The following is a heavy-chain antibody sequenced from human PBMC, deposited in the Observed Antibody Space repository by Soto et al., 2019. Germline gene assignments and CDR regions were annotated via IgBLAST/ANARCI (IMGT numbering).Heavy chain of an antibody. J-gene: IGHJ6*03. D-gene: IGHD6-6*01. Sequence: QVQLVQSGAEVKKPGSSVKVSCKASGGTFSSYTISWVRQAPGQGLEWMGRIIPILGIANYAQKFQGRVTITADKSTSTAYMELSSLRSEDTAVYYCARDRGWQLAPTYYCYYMDVWGKGTTVTVSS. CDR2: IIPILGIA. V-gene: IGHV1-69*08. CDR1: GGTFSSYT. CDR3: ARDRGWQLAPTYYCYYMDV.